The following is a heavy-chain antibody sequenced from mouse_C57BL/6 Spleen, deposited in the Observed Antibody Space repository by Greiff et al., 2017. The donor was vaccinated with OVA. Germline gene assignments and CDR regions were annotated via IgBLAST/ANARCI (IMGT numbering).Heavy chain of an antibody. V-gene: IGHV1-69*01. CDR3: ARSASQATGFAY. CDR1: GYTFTSYW. Sequence: VQLQQPGAELVMPGASVKLSCKASGYTFTSYWMHWVKQRPGQGLEWIGEIDPSDSYTNYNQKFKGKSTLTVDKSSSTAYMQLSSLTSDYSVVDYCARSASQATGFAYWGQGTLVTVSA. CDR2: IDPSDSYT. D-gene: IGHD3-2*02. J-gene: IGHJ3*01.